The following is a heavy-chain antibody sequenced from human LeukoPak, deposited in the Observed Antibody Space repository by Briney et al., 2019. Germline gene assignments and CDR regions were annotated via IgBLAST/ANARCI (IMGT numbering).Heavy chain of an antibody. CDR2: ISSSGSTM. V-gene: IGHV3-48*03. D-gene: IGHD6-13*01. Sequence: GGSLRFSCAASGFTFSSYEMNWVRQAPGKGLEWISYISSSGSTMYYADSVKGRFTISRDNAKNSLYLQMNSLRAEDTAIYYCASSSWYALDYWGQGTLVTVSS. CDR3: ASSSWYALDY. J-gene: IGHJ4*02. CDR1: GFTFSSYE.